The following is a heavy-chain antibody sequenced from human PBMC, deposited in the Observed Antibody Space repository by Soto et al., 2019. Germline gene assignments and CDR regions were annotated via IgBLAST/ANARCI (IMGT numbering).Heavy chain of an antibody. V-gene: IGHV1-8*01. Sequence: ASVKVSCKGSGYNLTSYYINWVRQATGQRVVWMGWMNPNSGNTGYAQKFQGRVTMTRNTSISTAYMELSSLRSEDTAVYYCARGQQWLVLLNYYYYGVDVWGQGTTVTVSS. CDR3: ARGQQWLVLLNYYYYGVDV. D-gene: IGHD6-19*01. CDR1: GYNLTSYY. CDR2: MNPNSGNT. J-gene: IGHJ6*02.